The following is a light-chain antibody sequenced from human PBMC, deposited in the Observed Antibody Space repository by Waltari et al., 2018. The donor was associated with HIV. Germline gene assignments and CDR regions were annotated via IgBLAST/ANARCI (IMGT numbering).Light chain of an antibody. CDR2: AAP. CDR1: QNIAGY. CDR3: QLTSSSTPYT. Sequence: DIQMTQSPSSLSSSVGDTVTITCRARQNIAGYLNWYQQKPGKAPILLIYAAPSWQGGGPSRFSDRRSATEFPLTISSLQPEYFATYYCQLTSSSTPYTFGQGTKLEI. J-gene: IGKJ2*01. V-gene: IGKV1-39*01.